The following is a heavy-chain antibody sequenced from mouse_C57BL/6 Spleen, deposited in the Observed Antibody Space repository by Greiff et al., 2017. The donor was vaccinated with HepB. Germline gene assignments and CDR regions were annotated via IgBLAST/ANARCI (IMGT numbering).Heavy chain of an antibody. Sequence: EVKLVESGGGLVKPGGSLKLSCAASGFTFSDYGMHWVRQAPEKGLEWVAYISSGSSTNYYADTVKGRFTISRDNAKNTLFLQMTSLRSEDTAMYYCAREITTDWYLDVWGKGTTVTVSS. D-gene: IGHD2-4*01. CDR3: AREITTDWYLDV. V-gene: IGHV5-17*01. CDR2: ISSGSSTN. J-gene: IGHJ1*03. CDR1: GFTFSDYG.